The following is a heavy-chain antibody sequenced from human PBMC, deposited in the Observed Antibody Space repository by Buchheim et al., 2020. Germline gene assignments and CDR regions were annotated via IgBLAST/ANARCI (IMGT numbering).Heavy chain of an antibody. D-gene: IGHD2-2*02. J-gene: IGHJ4*02. CDR3: AKNRDPYLYLREFDY. CDR2: ISYDGNKK. Sequence: VQLVESGGGLVQPGGSLRLSCAASGFTFSSYGMHWVRQAPGKGLEWVALISYDGNKKYFADSVKGRFTISRDNSKNMLYLQMSSLKTEDTAIYYCAKNRDPYLYLREFDYWGQGTL. V-gene: IGHV3-30*18. CDR1: GFTFSSYG.